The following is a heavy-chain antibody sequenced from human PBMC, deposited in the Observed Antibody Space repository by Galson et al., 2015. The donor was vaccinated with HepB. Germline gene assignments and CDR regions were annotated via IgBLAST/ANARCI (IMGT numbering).Heavy chain of an antibody. J-gene: IGHJ2*01. CDR3: ARYRTSYWYFDL. V-gene: IGHV3-11*03. Sequence: SLRLSCAASGFTFSDYYMSWIRQAPGKGLEWVSYISSSSSYTSYADSVKGRFTISRDNAKNSLYLQMNSLRAEDTAVYYCARYRTSYWYFDLWGRGTLVTVSS. CDR2: ISSSSSYT. CDR1: GFTFSDYY.